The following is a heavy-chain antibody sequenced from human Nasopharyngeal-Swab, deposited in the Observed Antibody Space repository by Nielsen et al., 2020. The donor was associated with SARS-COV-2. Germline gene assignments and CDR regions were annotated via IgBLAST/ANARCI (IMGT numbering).Heavy chain of an antibody. D-gene: IGHD6-6*01. Sequence: SETLSLTCTVSDDSIRSSSFSWGWLRQPPGKGLEWIAQIYPSGNTNYNPSLRSRVTISIDTSKKQFTLKLHSVTAADTAVYYCARLDSRSSGDYWGRGSLVTVSS. CDR1: DDSIRSSSFS. V-gene: IGHV4-39*01. J-gene: IGHJ4*02. CDR3: ARLDSRSSGDY. CDR2: IYPSGNT.